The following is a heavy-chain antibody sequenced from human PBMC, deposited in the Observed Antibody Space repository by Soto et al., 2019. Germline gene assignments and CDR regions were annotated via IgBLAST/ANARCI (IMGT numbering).Heavy chain of an antibody. D-gene: IGHD3-16*01. Sequence: QVQLQESGPGLVKPSETLSLTCAVSGGSISTSNWWSWVRQPPEKGLDWIGEIYHTGTTNYNPSFKRRVTISVDPAKHPLSLNLSSVTAADTAVYYCARGIRTWGEYVHNSFDPWGQGTLVTVSS. CDR2: IYHTGTT. V-gene: IGHV4-4*02. CDR1: GGSISTSNW. CDR3: ARGIRTWGEYVHNSFDP. J-gene: IGHJ5*02.